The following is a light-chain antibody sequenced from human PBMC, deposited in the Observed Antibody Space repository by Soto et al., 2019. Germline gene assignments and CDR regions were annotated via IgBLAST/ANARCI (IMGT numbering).Light chain of an antibody. V-gene: IGKV1-5*03. J-gene: IGKJ2*01. CDR3: LQYNAYPHT. Sequence: DIQMTQSPSTLSASISDRVTITCRASETINGWLAWYQQKPGKVPNVLIYKASNLESGVPSRFGGSGSGTDYTLTISSLQPDDFATYYCLQYNAYPHTFGQGTKLEIK. CDR1: ETINGW. CDR2: KAS.